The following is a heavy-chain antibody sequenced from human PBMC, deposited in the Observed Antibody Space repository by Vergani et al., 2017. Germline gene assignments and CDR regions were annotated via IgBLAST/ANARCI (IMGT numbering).Heavy chain of an antibody. CDR1: GYTFTSYA. D-gene: IGHD2-2*01. CDR3: ARDAPVCSSTSCYVAGGFDY. V-gene: IGHV1-3*01. CDR2: INAGNGNT. Sequence: QVQLVQSGAEVKKPGASVKVSCKASGYTFTSYAMHWVRQAPGQRLEWMGWINAGNGNTKYSQKVQGRVTITRDTSASTAYMELSSLRSEDTAVYYCARDAPVCSSTSCYVAGGFDYWGQGTLVTVSS. J-gene: IGHJ4*02.